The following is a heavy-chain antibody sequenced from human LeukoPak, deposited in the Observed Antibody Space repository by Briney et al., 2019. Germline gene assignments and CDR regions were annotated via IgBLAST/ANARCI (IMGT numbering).Heavy chain of an antibody. V-gene: IGHV4-34*01. CDR1: GGSFSGYY. J-gene: IGHJ4*02. CDR2: INHSGST. D-gene: IGHD3-10*01. CDR3: ARHAPGIRGGEGIDY. Sequence: SETLSLTCAVYGGSFSGYYWSWIRQPPGKGLEWIGEINHSGSTNYNPSLKSRVTISVDTSKNQFSLKLSSVTAADTAVYYCARHAPGIRGGEGIDYWGQGTLVTVSS.